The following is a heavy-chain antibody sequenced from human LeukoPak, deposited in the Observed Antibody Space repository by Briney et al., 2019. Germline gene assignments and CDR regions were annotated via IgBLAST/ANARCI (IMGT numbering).Heavy chain of an antibody. J-gene: IGHJ4*02. CDR1: GFTFSSYG. Sequence: PGGSLRLSCAASGFTFSSYGMRWVRQAPGKGLEWVAVIYYDGNNKFYADSVKGRFIISRDNSKNTLYLQMNSLRAEDTAVYYCARDAYYYGSGSYVDYWGQGTLVTVSS. CDR3: ARDAYYYGSGSYVDY. V-gene: IGHV3-33*01. CDR2: IYYDGNNK. D-gene: IGHD3-10*01.